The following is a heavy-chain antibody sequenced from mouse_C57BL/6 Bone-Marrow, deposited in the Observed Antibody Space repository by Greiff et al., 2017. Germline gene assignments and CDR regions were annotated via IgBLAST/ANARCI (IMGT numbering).Heavy chain of an antibody. CDR1: GYTFTSYW. CDR2: IYPSDSET. J-gene: IGHJ2*01. CDR3: ARSAPTVVARGDD. D-gene: IGHD1-1*01. Sequence: QVQLQQPGAELVRPGSSVKLSCKASGYTFTSYWMDWVKQRPGQGLEWIGNIYPSDSETHYNQKFKDKATLTVNKSSSTAYMQLSSLTSEDSAVYYWARSAPTVVARGDDWGQGTTLTVSS. V-gene: IGHV1-61*01.